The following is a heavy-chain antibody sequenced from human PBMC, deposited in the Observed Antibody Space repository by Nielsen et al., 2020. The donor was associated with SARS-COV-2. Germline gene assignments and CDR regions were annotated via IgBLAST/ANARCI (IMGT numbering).Heavy chain of an antibody. D-gene: IGHD6-13*01. Sequence: GESLKISCAASGFTFRNYAMSWVRQAPGKGLEWVSSINSAGDVTHYTGSVKGRFTVSRDNSKSMVYLQMHSLRVEDSALYYCAKVAPTYIAAAAANYWGQGIVVTVSS. CDR2: INSAGDVT. J-gene: IGHJ4*02. CDR3: AKVAPTYIAAAAANY. CDR1: GFTFRNYA. V-gene: IGHV3-23*01.